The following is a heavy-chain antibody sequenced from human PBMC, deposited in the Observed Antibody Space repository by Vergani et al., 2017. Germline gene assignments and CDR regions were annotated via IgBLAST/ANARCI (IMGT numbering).Heavy chain of an antibody. CDR3: ASVGATREAFDI. CDR1: GFTFSSYS. Sequence: EVQLVESGGGLVKPGGSLRLSCAASGFTFSSYSMNWVGRAPGKGLEWVSSISSSSSYIYYADSVKGLFTISRDNAKNSLYLQMNSLRAEDTAVYYCASVGATREAFDIWGQGTMVTVSS. V-gene: IGHV3-21*01. J-gene: IGHJ3*02. CDR2: ISSSSSYI. D-gene: IGHD1-26*01.